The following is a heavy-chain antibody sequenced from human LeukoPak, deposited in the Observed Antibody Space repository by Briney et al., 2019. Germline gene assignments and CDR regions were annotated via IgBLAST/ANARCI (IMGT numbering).Heavy chain of an antibody. CDR2: IRYDGSHK. J-gene: IGHJ4*02. Sequence: GGSLRLSCVASGFTFCSYGIHWVRQAPGKGLEWVTFIRYDGSHKYYADSVKGRFTVSRDNSKNTLYLQMNSLRAEDTAVYFCAKGLGYLTLVGLRLIDYWGQGTLVTVSS. D-gene: IGHD3-22*01. V-gene: IGHV3-30*02. CDR1: GFTFCSYG. CDR3: AKGLGYLTLVGLRLIDY.